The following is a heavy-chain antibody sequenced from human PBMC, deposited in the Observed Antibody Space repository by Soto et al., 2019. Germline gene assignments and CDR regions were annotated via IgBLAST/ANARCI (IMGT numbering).Heavy chain of an antibody. D-gene: IGHD2-2*01. V-gene: IGHV1-46*01. CDR2: FNPSDGST. CDR1: GYTFSSYY. Sequence: ASVKVSCKASGYTFSSYYLHWVLQAPGKGLEWMGIFNPSDGSTTYAQKFQGRVTMTEDTSTDTVYMELSSLRSEDTAMYYCATDQGPLVPSELLSWGQGTLLTVSS. J-gene: IGHJ4*02. CDR3: ATDQGPLVPSELLS.